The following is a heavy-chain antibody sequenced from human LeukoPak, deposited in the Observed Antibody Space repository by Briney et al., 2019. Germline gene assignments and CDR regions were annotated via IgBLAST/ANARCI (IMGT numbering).Heavy chain of an antibody. CDR3: AREPMVRGVISYYYYHMDV. CDR2: INPSGSSA. V-gene: IGHV1-46*01. D-gene: IGHD3-10*01. Sequence: ASVKVSCKASGYSFTSYYMHWVRQAPGQGLEWMGFINPSGSSAAYAQKFQGRLTMTRDMFTSTDYMELTSLTSDDTAVYYCAREPMVRGVISYYYYHMDVWGKGTTVTVSS. J-gene: IGHJ6*03. CDR1: GYSFTSYY.